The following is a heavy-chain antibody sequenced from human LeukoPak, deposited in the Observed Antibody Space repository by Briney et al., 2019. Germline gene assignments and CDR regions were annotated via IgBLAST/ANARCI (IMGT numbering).Heavy chain of an antibody. J-gene: IGHJ4*01. D-gene: IGHD6-13*01. Sequence: ASVKVSCKASGYTFTGYYMHWVRQAPGQGLEWMGWINPNIGDTNYAQKFQGRVTKTRDTSISTAYMELSRLRFDDTAVYYCARINSSRWYDFWGHGTLVTVSS. CDR1: GYTFTGYY. V-gene: IGHV1-2*02. CDR2: INPNIGDT. CDR3: ARINSSRWYDF.